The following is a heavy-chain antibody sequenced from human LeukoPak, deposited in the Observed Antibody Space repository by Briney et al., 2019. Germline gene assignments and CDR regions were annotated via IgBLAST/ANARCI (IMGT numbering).Heavy chain of an antibody. D-gene: IGHD6-13*01. V-gene: IGHV3-23*01. CDR1: GFTFSSYA. CDR3: AKTFNLYSSSWYYFDY. CDR2: ISGSGGST. J-gene: IGHJ4*02. Sequence: GGSLRLSCAASGFTFSSYAMSWVRQAPGKGLEWVSAISGSGGSTYYADSVKGRFTISRDNSKNTLYLQMNSLRAEDTAVYYCAKTFNLYSSSWYYFDYWGQGTLVTVSS.